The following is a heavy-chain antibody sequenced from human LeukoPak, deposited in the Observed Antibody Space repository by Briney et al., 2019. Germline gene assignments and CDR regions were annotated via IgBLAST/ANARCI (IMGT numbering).Heavy chain of an antibody. CDR2: IKEDGSEK. V-gene: IGHV3-7*01. CDR1: GFTFSTNW. D-gene: IGHD4/OR15-4a*01. Sequence: GGSLRLSCAASGFTFSTNWMSWVRQAPGKGLEWVANIKEDGSEKYCVDSVKGRFTISRDNAKNPLYLQMNSLRAEDTAMYYCAKVSLNMVNDAFDIWGQGTMVSVSS. CDR3: AKVSLNMVNDAFDI. J-gene: IGHJ3*02.